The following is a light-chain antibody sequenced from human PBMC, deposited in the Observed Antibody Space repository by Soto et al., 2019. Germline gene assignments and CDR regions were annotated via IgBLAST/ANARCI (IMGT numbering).Light chain of an antibody. V-gene: IGKV1D-12*01. Sequence: DIQMTQSPSSVSTSVGDRVTITCRASQHIGSWLAWYQQKPGKAPKLLIYTASTLQSGVPSRFRGSGSGTEFTRTINSLEPDDVAMCYCQQAYSFALPFGGGTEVQNK. CDR3: QQAYSFALP. CDR1: QHIGSW. CDR2: TAS. J-gene: IGKJ4*01.